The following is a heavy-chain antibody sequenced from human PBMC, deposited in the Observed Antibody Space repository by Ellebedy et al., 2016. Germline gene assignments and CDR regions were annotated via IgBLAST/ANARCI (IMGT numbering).Heavy chain of an antibody. J-gene: IGHJ4*02. CDR3: AKTVGGTFYWAFDS. D-gene: IGHD1-26*01. V-gene: IGHV4-4*07. CDR2: IETSGST. Sequence: SETLSLTXTVSGGSISGYYWSWVRQPAGKGLEWIGRIETSGSTDYNPSLKSRVTMSVDTSENQFSLKLSSVTAADTATYYCAKTVGGTFYWAFDSWGPGALVTVSS. CDR1: GGSISGYY.